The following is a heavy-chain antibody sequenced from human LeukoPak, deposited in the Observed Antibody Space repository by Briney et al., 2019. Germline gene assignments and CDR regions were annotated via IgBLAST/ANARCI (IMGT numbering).Heavy chain of an antibody. J-gene: IGHJ4*02. CDR1: GFTFSSYA. CDR2: ISGSGGST. CDR3: ANTIFGVVMVDY. V-gene: IGHV3-23*01. D-gene: IGHD3-3*01. Sequence: PGGSLRLSCAASGFTFSSYAMSWVRQAPGKGLGWVSAISGSGGSTYYADSVKGRFTISRDNSKNTLYLQMNSLRAEDTAVYYCANTIFGVVMVDYWGQGTLVTVSS.